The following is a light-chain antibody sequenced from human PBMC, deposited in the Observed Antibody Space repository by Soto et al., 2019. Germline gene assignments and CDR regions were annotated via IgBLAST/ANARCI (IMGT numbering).Light chain of an antibody. CDR1: NVGSKG. CDR2: YDS. Sequence: SYELTQAPSVSVAPGKTARISCGGNNVGSKGVHWYQQKPGQAPVLVIYYDSDRPSGIPERFSGSNSGNTATLTISGVEAGDEADYYCQVWDSSSDHVVFGGGTQLTVL. J-gene: IGLJ2*01. V-gene: IGLV3-21*04. CDR3: QVWDSSSDHVV.